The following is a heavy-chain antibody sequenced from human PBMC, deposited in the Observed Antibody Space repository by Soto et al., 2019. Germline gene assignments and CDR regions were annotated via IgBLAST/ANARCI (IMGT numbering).Heavy chain of an antibody. V-gene: IGHV1-8*02. CDR1: GYIFTSYD. CDR2: MNPNRGNT. J-gene: IGHJ5*02. Sequence: QVQLVQSGAEVKKPGASVKVSCKASGYIFTSYDIHWVRQATGQGLEWMGWMNPNRGNTDYAQKFQGRVTMTRNTSISTAYMELTSLISEDTAVYFCARGVSDYGLGSWGQGTLVIVPS. D-gene: IGHD3-16*01. CDR3: ARGVSDYGLGS.